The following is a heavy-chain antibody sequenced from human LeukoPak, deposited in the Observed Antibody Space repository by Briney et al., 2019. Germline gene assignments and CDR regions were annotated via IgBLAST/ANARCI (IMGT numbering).Heavy chain of an antibody. Sequence: ASVKVSCKASGYTFTSYYMHWVRQAPGQGLEWMGIINPSGGSTSYAQKLQGRVTMTRDMSTSTVYMELSSLRSEDTAVYYCARAWNTYLARPGYYFDYWGQGTLVTVSS. J-gene: IGHJ4*02. CDR2: INPSGGST. D-gene: IGHD6-6*01. V-gene: IGHV1-46*04. CDR1: GYTFTSYY. CDR3: ARAWNTYLARPGYYFDY.